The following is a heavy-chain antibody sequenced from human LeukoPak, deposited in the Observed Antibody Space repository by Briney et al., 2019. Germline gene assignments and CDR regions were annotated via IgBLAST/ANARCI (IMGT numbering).Heavy chain of an antibody. Sequence: GGSLRLSCAASGFTFSDSWTSWVRQAPGKGLEWGAVIWYDGSNKYYADSVKGRFTISRDNSKNTLYLQMNSLRAEDTAVYYCARDFYGSGKLYGFDYWGQGTLVTVSS. D-gene: IGHD3-10*01. CDR3: ARDFYGSGKLYGFDY. CDR1: GFTFSDSW. J-gene: IGHJ4*02. CDR2: IWYDGSNK. V-gene: IGHV3-33*08.